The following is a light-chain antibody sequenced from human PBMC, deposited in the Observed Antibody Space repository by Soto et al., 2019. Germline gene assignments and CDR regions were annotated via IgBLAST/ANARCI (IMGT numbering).Light chain of an antibody. CDR1: QNINFN. J-gene: IGKJ4*02. V-gene: IGKV3D-15*01. CDR2: GAS. CDR3: QQYHNWPPLT. Sequence: ETLMTQSPATLSASPGERVTLSCRASQNINFNLAWYQQKPGQAPRVLIYGASSRASGIPDRFSGSGSGTDFTRTSSRLEHDDFAFYDCQQYHNWPPLTFGGGTRVEIK.